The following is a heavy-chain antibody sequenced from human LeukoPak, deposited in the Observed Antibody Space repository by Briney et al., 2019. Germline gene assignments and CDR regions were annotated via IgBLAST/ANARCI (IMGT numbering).Heavy chain of an antibody. V-gene: IGHV3-30*18. D-gene: IGHD6-19*01. Sequence: GGSLRLSCAASGFTFSSYGMHWVRQAPGKGLEWVAVISYDGSNKYYADSVKGRFTISRDNSKNTLYLQMNSLRAEDTAVYYCAKDPNSGWVPRGFFDYWGQGTLVTVSS. CDR1: GFTFSSYG. J-gene: IGHJ4*02. CDR2: ISYDGSNK. CDR3: AKDPNSGWVPRGFFDY.